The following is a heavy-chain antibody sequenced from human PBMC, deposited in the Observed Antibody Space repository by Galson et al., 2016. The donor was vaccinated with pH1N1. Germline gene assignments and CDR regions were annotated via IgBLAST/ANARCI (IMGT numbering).Heavy chain of an antibody. CDR2: SSGGSSSI. CDR1: GFAFSSYS. CDR3: ARDSEYYRWYYFDP. D-gene: IGHD2/OR15-2a*01. V-gene: IGHV3-48*01. Sequence: SLRLSCAASGFAFSSYSMNWVRQVPGKGLEWVSYSSGGSSSIFYADSVKGRFTVSRDNAKNSLYLQMNSLRAEDTAVYYCARDSEYYRWYYFDPWGQGTLVTVAS. J-gene: IGHJ5*02.